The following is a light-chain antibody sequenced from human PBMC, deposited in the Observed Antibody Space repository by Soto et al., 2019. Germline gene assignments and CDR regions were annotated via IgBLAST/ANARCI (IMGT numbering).Light chain of an antibody. J-gene: IGKJ5*01. CDR3: QRYDSLPPT. Sequence: DIQMTQSPSSLSASVGDRVTITCRASHDIKKYLNWYQEKPGKAPKLLIYDASNLQTGVPSRFSGSGSGTHFTFTISSLQPEDIATYYCQRYDSLPPTFGQGTRLDIK. CDR2: DAS. CDR1: HDIKKY. V-gene: IGKV1-33*01.